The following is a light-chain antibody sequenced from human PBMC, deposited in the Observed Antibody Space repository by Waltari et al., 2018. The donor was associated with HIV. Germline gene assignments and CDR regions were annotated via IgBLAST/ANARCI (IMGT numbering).Light chain of an antibody. Sequence: QSALTPPPYASGSLRQSLNIPCTRPSHDSYGSHYVSCYQQHPGKAPNLLIYEVNKRPSGVPDRFSASRSDNRASLTVSGLQYEDEAEYYCSSYTDFNTPHVFGTGTKVTVL. V-gene: IGLV2-8*01. J-gene: IGLJ1*01. CDR1: SHDSYGSHY. CDR2: EVN. CDR3: SSYTDFNTPHV.